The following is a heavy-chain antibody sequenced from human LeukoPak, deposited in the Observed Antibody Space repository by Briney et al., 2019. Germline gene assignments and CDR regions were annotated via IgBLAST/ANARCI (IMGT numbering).Heavy chain of an antibody. V-gene: IGHV3-74*01. Sequence: PGGSLRLSCAASGFTFSGYRMHWVRQAPGKGLVWVSCIESDGSTTRYADSVKGRFTISRDNAKNTLYLQMNSLRVEDTAVYYCTRDGNGLRYWGQGTLVTVSS. D-gene: IGHD4-23*01. CDR1: GFTFSGYR. J-gene: IGHJ4*02. CDR3: TRDGNGLRY. CDR2: IESDGSTT.